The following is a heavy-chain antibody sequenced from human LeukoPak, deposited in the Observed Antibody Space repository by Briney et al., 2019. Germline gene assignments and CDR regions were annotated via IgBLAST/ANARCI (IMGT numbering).Heavy chain of an antibody. J-gene: IGHJ4*02. Sequence: SETLLLTCTVSGGSMSSSNYYWGWIRQPPGKGLEWIGSIYDSESTYYNPSLKSRVTISVDTSKRQFSLKLSSVTATDTAVYYCARHSSMTTVAFDYWGQGTLVTVSS. V-gene: IGHV4-39*01. CDR2: IYDSEST. CDR1: GGSMSSSNYY. D-gene: IGHD4-23*01. CDR3: ARHSSMTTVAFDY.